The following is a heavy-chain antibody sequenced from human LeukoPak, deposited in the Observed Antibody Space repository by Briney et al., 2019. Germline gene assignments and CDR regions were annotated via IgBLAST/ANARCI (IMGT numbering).Heavy chain of an antibody. J-gene: IGHJ4*02. V-gene: IGHV3-33*01. CDR1: GFTFSNYG. Sequence: GGSLRLSCAASGFTFSNYGMHWVRQAPGKGLEWVAIIWYDVSKKYYADSVKGRFTISRDNSKNTVYLQMNSLRADDTAVYYCATTYGDYAFDYWGQGTLVTVSS. CDR2: IWYDVSKK. CDR3: ATTYGDYAFDY. D-gene: IGHD4-17*01.